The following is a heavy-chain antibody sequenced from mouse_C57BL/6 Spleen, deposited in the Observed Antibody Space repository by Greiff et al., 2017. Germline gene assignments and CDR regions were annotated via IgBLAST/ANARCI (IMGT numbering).Heavy chain of an antibody. Sequence: EVLLVESGGGLVQPGRSLSLSCAASGFTFSDFYMEWVRQPPGKGLEWIGSISNKANDYTTESSASVKGRVIFSRDTSQSILYLQRNALRAEDTAIYYCARDGDYECDETPFAYWGQGTLVTVSA. V-gene: IGHV7-1*01. CDR1: GFTFSDFY. J-gene: IGHJ3*01. CDR3: ARDGDYECDETPFAY. D-gene: IGHD2-4*01. CDR2: ISNKANDYTT.